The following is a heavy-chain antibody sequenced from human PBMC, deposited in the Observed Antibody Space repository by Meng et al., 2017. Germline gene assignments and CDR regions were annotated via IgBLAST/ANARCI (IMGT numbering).Heavy chain of an antibody. CDR2: ISSSGSTI. J-gene: IGHJ4*02. D-gene: IGHD3-22*01. CDR1: GFTFSDYY. Sequence: QVQLVESGGGLVKPGGSLRLSCADSGFTFSDYYMRWIRQAPGKGLEWVSYISSSGSTIYYADSVKGRFTISRDNAKNSLYLQMNSLRAEDTAVYYCARDPQYYYDSSGYLDYWGQGTLVTVSS. CDR3: ARDPQYYYDSSGYLDY. V-gene: IGHV3-11*01.